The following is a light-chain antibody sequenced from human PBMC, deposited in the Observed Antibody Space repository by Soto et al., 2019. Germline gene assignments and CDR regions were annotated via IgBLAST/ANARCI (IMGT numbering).Light chain of an antibody. CDR2: EAC. CDR3: QHLNTSRFT. CDR1: HDISTY. J-gene: IGKJ5*01. Sequence: DIQLTQSPSLLSASVGDRVTIPCRASHDISTYLAWYQQKPEKTPNLMVYEACTLHSGVPSRCSGSGTGIEFTLTSIGLLDDAVATYHCQHLNTSRFTFGQGTRLEIK. V-gene: IGKV1-9*01.